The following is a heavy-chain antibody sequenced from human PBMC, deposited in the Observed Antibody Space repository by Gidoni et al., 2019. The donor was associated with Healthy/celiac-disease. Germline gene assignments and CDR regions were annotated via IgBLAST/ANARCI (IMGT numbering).Heavy chain of an antibody. CDR3: TTNYYDSSGYNDY. CDR1: GFTFSNAW. Sequence: EVQLVESGGGLVKPGGSLSLSCAASGFTFSNAWMSWVRQAPGKGLEWVGRIKSKTDGGTTDYAAPVKGRFTISRDDSKNTLYLQMNSLKTEDTAVYYCTTNYYDSSGYNDYWGQGTLVTVSS. J-gene: IGHJ4*02. V-gene: IGHV3-15*01. D-gene: IGHD3-22*01. CDR2: IKSKTDGGTT.